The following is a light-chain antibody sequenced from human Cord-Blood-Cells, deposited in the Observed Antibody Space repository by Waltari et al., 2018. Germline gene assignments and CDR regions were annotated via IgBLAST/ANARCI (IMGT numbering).Light chain of an antibody. V-gene: IGKV4-1*01. Sequence: DIVMTQSPDYLAVSLGVRATINCKSSQSVLYSSNNKNYLAWYQQKPGQPPKLLIYWASTRESGVPDRFSGSGSGTDFTLTISSLQAEDVAVYYCQQYYSTPLTFGGGTKVEIK. CDR3: QQYYSTPLT. CDR1: QSVLYSSNNKNY. CDR2: WAS. J-gene: IGKJ4*01.